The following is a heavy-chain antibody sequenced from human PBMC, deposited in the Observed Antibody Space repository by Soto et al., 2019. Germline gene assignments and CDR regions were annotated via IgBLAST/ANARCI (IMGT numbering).Heavy chain of an antibody. CDR3: ARRDFYCRGRNCYSGDYAMDV. V-gene: IGHV3-30-3*01. D-gene: IGHD2-15*01. J-gene: IGHJ6*02. CDR2: ISYDGTKI. CDR1: GFTFSSYA. Sequence: VQLLESGGGLVQPGGSLRLSCAASGFTFSSYAMSWVRQAPGKGLEWVAIISYDGTKIDYAGSVKGRFTISRDNSKNTLFLQMNSLTTEDTAVYYCARRDFYCRGRNCYSGDYAMDVWGQGTTVTVSS.